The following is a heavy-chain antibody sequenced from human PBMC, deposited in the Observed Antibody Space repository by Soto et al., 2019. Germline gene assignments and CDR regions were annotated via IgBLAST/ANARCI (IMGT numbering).Heavy chain of an antibody. J-gene: IGHJ4*02. CDR1: GYTFTGYY. D-gene: IGHD3-10*01. V-gene: IGHV1-8*02. Sequence: ASVKVSCKASGYTFTGYYMHWVRQAPGQGLEWMGWINPNSGNTGYAQKFQGRVTMTRNTSISTAYMELSSLRSEDTAVYYCARAPRGNYGYPSYFDYWGQGTLVTVS. CDR3: ARAPRGNYGYPSYFDY. CDR2: INPNSGNT.